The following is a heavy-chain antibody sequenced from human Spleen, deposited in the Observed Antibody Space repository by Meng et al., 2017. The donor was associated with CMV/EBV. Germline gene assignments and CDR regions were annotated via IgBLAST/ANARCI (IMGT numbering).Heavy chain of an antibody. CDR3: AKDIRNMAGGDY. CDR1: GFTFSDYY. D-gene: IGHD2-21*01. Sequence: LSLTCAASGFTFSDYYMSWIRQAPGKGLEWVAIVWDNGNRQYYADSVKGRFTISRDNSRNTLYLQMSSLRAEDTAVYYCAKDIRNMAGGDYWGQGTLVTVSS. V-gene: IGHV3-33*06. CDR2: VWDNGNRQ. J-gene: IGHJ4*02.